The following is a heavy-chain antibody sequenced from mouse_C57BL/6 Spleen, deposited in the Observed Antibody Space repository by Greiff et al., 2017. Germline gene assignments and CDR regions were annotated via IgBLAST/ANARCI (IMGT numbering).Heavy chain of an antibody. CDR2: ISYDGSN. Sequence: EVKLMESGPGLVKPSQSLSLTCSVTGYSITSGYYWNWIRQFPGNKLEWMGYISYDGSNNYNPSLKNRISITRDTSKNQFFLKLNSVTTEDTATYHCARRILRSPWYFDVWGTGTTVTVSS. CDR3: ARRILRSPWYFDV. J-gene: IGHJ1*03. V-gene: IGHV3-6*01. D-gene: IGHD1-1*01. CDR1: GYSITSGYY.